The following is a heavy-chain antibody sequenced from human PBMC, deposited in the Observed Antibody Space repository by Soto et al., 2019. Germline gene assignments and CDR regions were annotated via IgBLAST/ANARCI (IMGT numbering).Heavy chain of an antibody. V-gene: IGHV3-15*01. D-gene: IGHD3-10*01. Sequence: GGSLRLSCAASGFTFSNAWMSWVRQAPGKGLEWVGRIKSKTDGGTTDYAAPVKGRFTISRDDSKNTLYLQMNSLKTEDSAVYYCTTDPYSKGAPWFGDWFDPWGQGTLVTVSS. CDR3: TTDPYSKGAPWFGDWFDP. J-gene: IGHJ5*02. CDR1: GFTFSNAW. CDR2: IKSKTDGGTT.